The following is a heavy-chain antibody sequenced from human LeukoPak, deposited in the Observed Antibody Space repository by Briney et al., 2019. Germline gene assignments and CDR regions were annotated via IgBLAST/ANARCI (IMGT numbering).Heavy chain of an antibody. CDR1: GFTDY. D-gene: IGHD6-19*01. CDR3: AGVSFSSGWYRDY. V-gene: IGHV3-53*01. Sequence: PGGSLRLSCAASGFTDYMTWVRQAPGKGLEWVSVIYSGGSTYYAASVKGRFSVSRDNSKNTVYLQMNSLGAEDTAVYYCAGVSFSSGWYRDYWGQGTLVTVSS. CDR2: IYSGGST. J-gene: IGHJ4*02.